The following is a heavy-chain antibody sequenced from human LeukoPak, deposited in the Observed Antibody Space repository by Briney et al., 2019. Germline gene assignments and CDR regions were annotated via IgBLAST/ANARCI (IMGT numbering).Heavy chain of an antibody. D-gene: IGHD6-19*01. V-gene: IGHV3-23*01. CDR3: ANGGSSGWYSYYFDY. Sequence: GGSLRLSCAASGFTFSSYAMSWVRQAPGKGLEWVSGISGSGGSTYYADSVKGRFTISRDNSKNTLYLQMNSLRAEDTAVYYCANGGSSGWYSYYFDYWGQGTLVTVSS. CDR1: GFTFSSYA. CDR2: ISGSGGST. J-gene: IGHJ4*02.